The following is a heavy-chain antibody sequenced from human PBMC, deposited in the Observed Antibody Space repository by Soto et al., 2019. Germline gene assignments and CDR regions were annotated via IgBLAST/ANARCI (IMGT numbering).Heavy chain of an antibody. Sequence: QVQLQQWGAGLLKPSETLSLTCAVYGGSFTGYYWSWIRQPPGQGLEWIGEINPHSGGTSYNPSLESRVTISVDESKSQFSLNLRSVTAADTAVYYCARGNWLDNVWGQGTLVTVSS. CDR3: ARGNWLDNV. CDR2: INPHSGGT. D-gene: IGHD6-19*01. J-gene: IGHJ4*02. V-gene: IGHV4-34*01. CDR1: GGSFTGYY.